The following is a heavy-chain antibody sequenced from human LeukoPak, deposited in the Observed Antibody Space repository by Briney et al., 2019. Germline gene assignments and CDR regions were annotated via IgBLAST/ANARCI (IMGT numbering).Heavy chain of an antibody. CDR1: GFTFSSYA. CDR3: ARDRGMVRGVIDY. Sequence: PGGSLRLSCAASGFTFSSYAMHWVRQAPGKGLEWVAVMSYDGSNKYYADSVKGRFTISRDNSKNTLYLQMNSLRAEDTAVYYCARDRGMVRGVIDYWGQGTLVTVSS. V-gene: IGHV3-30-3*01. D-gene: IGHD3-10*01. CDR2: MSYDGSNK. J-gene: IGHJ4*02.